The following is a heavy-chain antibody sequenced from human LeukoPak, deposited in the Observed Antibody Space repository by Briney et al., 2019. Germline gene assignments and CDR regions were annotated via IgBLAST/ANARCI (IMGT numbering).Heavy chain of an antibody. CDR2: IIPIFGTA. CDR3: ARVNFLEYSSSSGDY. CDR1: GGTFSSYA. D-gene: IGHD6-6*01. V-gene: IGHV1-69*05. J-gene: IGHJ4*02. Sequence: GASVKVSCKASGGTFSSYAISWVRQAPGQGLEWMGGIIPIFGTANYAQKFQGRVTITTDESTSTAYMELSSLRSEDTAVYYCARVNFLEYSSSSGDYWGQGTLVTVFS.